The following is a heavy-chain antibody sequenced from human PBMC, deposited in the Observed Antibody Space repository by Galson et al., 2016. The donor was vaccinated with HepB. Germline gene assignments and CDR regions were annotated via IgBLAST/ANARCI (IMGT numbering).Heavy chain of an antibody. V-gene: IGHV5-10-1*01. CDR3: TRLHITHNAFDI. J-gene: IGHJ3*02. CDR2: IDPTDSHT. D-gene: IGHD1-20*01. Sequence: QSGAEVKKPGESLKISCKGSGYSFTSYWITWVRQMPGKGLEWMGAIDPTDSHTNYSPSFQGHVTISADKSISTAYRRWSSLKASDTAIYYCTRLHITHNAFDIWGQGTMVTVSS. CDR1: GYSFTSYW.